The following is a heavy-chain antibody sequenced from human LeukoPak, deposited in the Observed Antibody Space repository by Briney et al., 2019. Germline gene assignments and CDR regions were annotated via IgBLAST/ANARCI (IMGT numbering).Heavy chain of an antibody. CDR3: AKDRQAVAGTRRAFDI. CDR2: ISWNSGSI. J-gene: IGHJ3*02. D-gene: IGHD6-19*01. V-gene: IGHV3-9*03. CDR1: GFTFDDYA. Sequence: GRSLRLSCADSGFTFDDYAMHWVRQAPGKGLEWVSGISWNSGSIGYADSVKGRFTISRDNAKNSLYLQMNSLRAEDMALYYCAKDRQAVAGTRRAFDIWGQGTMVTVPS.